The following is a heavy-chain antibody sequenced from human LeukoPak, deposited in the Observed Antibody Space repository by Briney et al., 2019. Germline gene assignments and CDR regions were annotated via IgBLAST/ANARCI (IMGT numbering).Heavy chain of an antibody. CDR3: ASTSNAYYFDY. J-gene: IGHJ4*02. Sequence: SQTLSLTCTVSGGSISSGPYYWSWIRQPAGKGLEWIGRIYTSGSTNYNPSLKSRVTISVDTSKNQFSLKLSSVTAADTAVYYCASTSNAYYFDYWGQGTLVTVSS. CDR1: GGSISSGPYY. V-gene: IGHV4-61*02. CDR2: IYTSGST.